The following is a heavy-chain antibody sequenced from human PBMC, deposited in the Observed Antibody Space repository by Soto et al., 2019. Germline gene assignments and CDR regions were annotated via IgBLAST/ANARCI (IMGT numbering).Heavy chain of an antibody. CDR1: GGYISSYY. V-gene: IGHV4-59*01. Sequence: PLEILSLTCTVAGGYISSYYCRWIRQTPGKGLEWIGYIYYSGSTNYNPSLKSRVTISVDTSKNQFSLKLSSVTAADTAVYYCARDLRYYDFWSGSYRATRYYYYYMDVWGKGTTVTVSS. CDR2: IYYSGST. CDR3: ARDLRYYDFWSGSYRATRYYYYYMDV. J-gene: IGHJ6*03. D-gene: IGHD3-3*01.